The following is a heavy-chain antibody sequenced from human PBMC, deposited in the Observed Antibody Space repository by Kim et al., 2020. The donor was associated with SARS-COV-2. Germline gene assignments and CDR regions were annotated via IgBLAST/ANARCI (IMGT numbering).Heavy chain of an antibody. J-gene: IGHJ4*02. Sequence: YSADSVKGRFTISRDNANNLLFLRMSSLRDDDTAVYYCVRDSRGGSYFDSWGQGALVTVSP. CDR3: VRDSRGGSYFDS. D-gene: IGHD3-10*01. V-gene: IGHV3-48*02.